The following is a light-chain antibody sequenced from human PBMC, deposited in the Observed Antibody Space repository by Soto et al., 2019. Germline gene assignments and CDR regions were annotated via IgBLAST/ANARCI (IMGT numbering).Light chain of an antibody. CDR2: DVS. CDR1: TSDVGGYNY. V-gene: IGLV2-14*01. J-gene: IGLJ1*01. Sequence: QSALTQPASVSGSPGQSITISCTGTTSDVGGYNYVSWFQQHPGKAPKLIIYDVSDGPSGVSNRFSGSKSGNTASLTISGLQAEDEADYFCSSYTSSSTPYVFGTGTKVTVL. CDR3: SSYTSSSTPYV.